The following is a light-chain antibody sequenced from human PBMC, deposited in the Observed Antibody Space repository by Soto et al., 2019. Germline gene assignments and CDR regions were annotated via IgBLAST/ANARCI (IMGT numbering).Light chain of an antibody. CDR2: GAS. Sequence: EILMTQSPATLSVSPGERATVSCRASQSVSSNLAWYQQKPGQAPRLLIYGASTMATGIPARFSRSGSGTDFTVTISSLQSEDFAVYYGQQYSNWPSWTFGQGTKVDIK. CDR3: QQYSNWPSWT. J-gene: IGKJ1*01. CDR1: QSVSSN. V-gene: IGKV3-15*01.